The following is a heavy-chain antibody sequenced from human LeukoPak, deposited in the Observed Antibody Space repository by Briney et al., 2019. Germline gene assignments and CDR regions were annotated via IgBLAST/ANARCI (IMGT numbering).Heavy chain of an antibody. CDR1: GYTFTSYG. CDR3: ATDHSMANTAWWFDP. D-gene: IGHD5-24*01. CDR2: ISAYNGNT. Sequence: TSVKVSCKASGYTFTSYGISWVRQAPGQGLEWMGWISAYNGNTNYAQKLQGRITMSRDTSTSTVYMELSSLRSEDTAVYYCATDHSMANTAWWFDPWGQGTLVTVSS. V-gene: IGHV1-18*01. J-gene: IGHJ5*02.